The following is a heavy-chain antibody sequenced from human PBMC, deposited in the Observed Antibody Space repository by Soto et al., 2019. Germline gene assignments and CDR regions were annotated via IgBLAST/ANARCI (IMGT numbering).Heavy chain of an antibody. V-gene: IGHV3-23*01. CDR1: GFTFSSYA. CDR2: ISGSGGST. D-gene: IGHD3-22*01. Sequence: GGSLRLSCAASGFTFSSYAMSWVRQAPGKGLEWVSAISGSGGSTYYADSVKGRFTTSRDNSKNTLYLQMNSLRAEDTAVYYCAGGGYYYDSSGYYPVPIDYWGQGTLVTVSS. CDR3: AGGGYYYDSSGYYPVPIDY. J-gene: IGHJ4*02.